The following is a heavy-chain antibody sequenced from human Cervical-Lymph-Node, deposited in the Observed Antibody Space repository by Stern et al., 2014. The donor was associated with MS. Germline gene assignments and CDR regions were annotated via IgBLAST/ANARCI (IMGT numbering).Heavy chain of an antibody. V-gene: IGHV4-39*01. D-gene: IGHD2-8*02. J-gene: IGHJ4*02. CDR1: GDSISSYTHY. CDR2: GYYSGAT. Sequence: QLQLQESGPGLVKPSETLSLTCAVSGDSISSYTHYWAWIRQPPGKGLEWIGSGYYSGATYYNPSLKGPVTISVDQSKIHSSRGLTSVTAADTAVYYCAKHACTGAACPFDLWGQGTLVTVSS. CDR3: AKHACTGAACPFDL.